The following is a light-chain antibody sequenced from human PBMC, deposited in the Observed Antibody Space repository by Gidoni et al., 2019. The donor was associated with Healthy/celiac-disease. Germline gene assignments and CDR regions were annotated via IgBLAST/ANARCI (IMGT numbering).Light chain of an antibody. J-gene: IGKJ4*01. CDR2: DAS. CDR1: QDISNY. V-gene: IGKV1-33*01. CDR3: QQYDNLPALT. Sequence: DIQMTQSPSSLSASVGDRVTITCQARQDISNYLNWYQQKPGKAPKLLIYDASNLETGVTSRFSGSGSGTDFTFTISSLQPEDIETYYCQQYDNLPALTFGGGTKVEIK.